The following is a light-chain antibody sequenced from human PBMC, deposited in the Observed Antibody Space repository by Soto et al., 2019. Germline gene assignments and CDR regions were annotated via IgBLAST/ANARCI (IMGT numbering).Light chain of an antibody. CDR1: QSVSSSY. Sequence: ENVLTQSPGTLSLSPGERATLSCRASQSVSSSYLAWYQQKPGQAPRLLIYGASSRATGIPDRFSGSGSGTDFTLNINRLEPEDFAVYYCQQYGSSPRTFGQGPKVEIK. J-gene: IGKJ1*01. V-gene: IGKV3-20*01. CDR2: GAS. CDR3: QQYGSSPRT.